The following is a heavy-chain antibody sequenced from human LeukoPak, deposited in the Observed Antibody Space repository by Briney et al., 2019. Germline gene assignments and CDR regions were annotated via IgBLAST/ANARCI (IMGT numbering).Heavy chain of an antibody. CDR1: GYTFTSYD. D-gene: IGHD6-19*01. V-gene: IGHV1-8*01. Sequence: ASVKVSCKASGYTFTSYDINWVRQATGQGLEWMGWMNPNSGNTGYAQKFQGRVTMTRNTSISTAYMELSSLRSEDTAVYYCARGSYSSGWLDDAFDIWGQGTMATVSS. CDR2: MNPNSGNT. J-gene: IGHJ3*02. CDR3: ARGSYSSGWLDDAFDI.